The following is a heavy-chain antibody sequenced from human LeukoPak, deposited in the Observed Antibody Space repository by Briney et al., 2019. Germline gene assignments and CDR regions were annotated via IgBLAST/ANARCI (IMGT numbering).Heavy chain of an antibody. J-gene: IGHJ5*02. Sequence: GGSLRLSCAASGFTFGYYAMHWVRQAPGKGLEWVALISYDGSNKYYADSMKGRFTISRDNSKNTLYLQMNSLRAEDTAVYYCARDWSWQLYNWFDPWGQGTLVTVSS. V-gene: IGHV3-30-3*01. CDR1: GFTFGYYA. CDR3: ARDWSWQLYNWFDP. CDR2: ISYDGSNK. D-gene: IGHD1-1*01.